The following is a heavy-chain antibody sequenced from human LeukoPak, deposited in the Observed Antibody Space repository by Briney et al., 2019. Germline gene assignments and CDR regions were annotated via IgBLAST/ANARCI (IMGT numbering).Heavy chain of an antibody. CDR1: GYTFTSYG. D-gene: IGHD2-21*02. CDR2: ISAYNGNT. CDR3: ARGLPSYCGGDCYHRYYFDY. J-gene: IGHJ4*02. V-gene: IGHV1-18*01. Sequence: ASVKVSCKASGYTFTSYGISWVRQAPGQGLEWMGWISAYNGNTNYAQKLQGRVTTTTDTSTSTAYMELRSLRSDDTAVYYCARGLPSYCGGDCYHRYYFDYWGQGTLVTVSS.